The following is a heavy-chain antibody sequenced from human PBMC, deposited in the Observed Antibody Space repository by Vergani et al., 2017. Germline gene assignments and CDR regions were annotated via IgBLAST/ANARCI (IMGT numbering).Heavy chain of an antibody. J-gene: IGHJ4*02. CDR3: ARVVPGATDLFDY. CDR1: GFTFSSYW. CDR2: IKQDGSEK. Sequence: EVQLLESGGGLVQPGGSLRLSCSASGFTFSSYWMSWVRQAPGKGLEWVANIKQDGSEKYYVDSVKGRFTISRDNAKNSLYLQMNSLRAEDTAVYYCARVVPGATDLFDYWGQGNLVTVSS. D-gene: IGHD1-26*01. V-gene: IGHV3-7*01.